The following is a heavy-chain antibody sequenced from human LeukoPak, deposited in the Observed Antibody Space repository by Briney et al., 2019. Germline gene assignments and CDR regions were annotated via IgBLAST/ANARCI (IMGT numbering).Heavy chain of an antibody. J-gene: IGHJ1*01. V-gene: IGHV4-39*01. CDR2: IYYSGST. CDR3: ARLIVAGTAEYFQH. D-gene: IGHD6-19*01. CDR1: GGSISSSSYY. Sequence: SETLSLTCTVSGGSISSSSYYWGWIRQPPGKGLGWLVSIYYSGSTYSNPSLKSRVTISVDTSKNQFSLKLSSVTAADTAVYYCARLIVAGTAEYFQHWGQGTLVTVSS.